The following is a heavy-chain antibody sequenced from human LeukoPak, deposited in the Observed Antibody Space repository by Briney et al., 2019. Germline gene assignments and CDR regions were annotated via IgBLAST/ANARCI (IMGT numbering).Heavy chain of an antibody. D-gene: IGHD4-17*01. V-gene: IGHV4-59*01. CDR1: GGSISSYY. Sequence: SETLSLTCTVSGGSISSYYWSWIRQPPGKGLGWIGYIYYSGSTNYNPSLKSRVTISVDTSKNQFSLKLSSVTAADTAVYYCARLDEDYGDYEVNAFDIWGQGTMVTVSS. CDR3: ARLDEDYGDYEVNAFDI. J-gene: IGHJ3*02. CDR2: IYYSGST.